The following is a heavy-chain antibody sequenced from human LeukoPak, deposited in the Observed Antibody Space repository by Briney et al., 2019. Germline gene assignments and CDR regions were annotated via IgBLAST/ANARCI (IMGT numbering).Heavy chain of an antibody. D-gene: IGHD6-13*01. CDR2: ISWNSGSI. CDR1: GFTFDDYA. V-gene: IGHV3-9*01. Sequence: GRSLRLSCAASGFTFDDYAMHWVRQAPGKGLEWVSGISWNSGSIGYADSVKGRFTISRDNAKNSLYLQMNSLRAEDTALYYCAPSWAAAGTIPGHYFDYWGQGTLVTVSS. J-gene: IGHJ4*02. CDR3: APSWAAAGTIPGHYFDY.